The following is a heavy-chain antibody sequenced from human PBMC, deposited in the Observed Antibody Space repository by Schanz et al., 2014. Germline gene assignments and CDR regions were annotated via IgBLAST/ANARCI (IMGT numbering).Heavy chain of an antibody. CDR1: GGTFSSYT. CDR3: ARDRRRYGSTASCLHDNWFDP. D-gene: IGHD2-2*01. J-gene: IGHJ5*02. V-gene: IGHV1-69*08. CDR2: IISILGIP. Sequence: QVQLVQSGAEVKKPGSSVKVSCKASGGTFSSYTISWVRQAPGQGLAWMGRIISILGIPNYAQKFQGRVTMTRDTSTSTVYMELSSLRSEDTAVYYCARDRRRYGSTASCLHDNWFDPWGQGTLVIVSS.